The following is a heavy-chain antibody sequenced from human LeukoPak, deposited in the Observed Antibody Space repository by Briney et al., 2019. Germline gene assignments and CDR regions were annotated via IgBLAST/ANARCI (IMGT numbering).Heavy chain of an antibody. CDR1: GGSFSDYY. CDR3: ARRSVTTYDAFDI. CDR2: IYYSGST. Sequence: PSETLSLTCAVFGGSFSDYYWSWIRQPPGKGLEWIAYIYYSGSTNYNPSLKSRVAISVDTSKNQFSLKLSSVTAADTAVYYCARRSVTTYDAFDIWGQGTMVTVSS. D-gene: IGHD4-17*01. V-gene: IGHV4-59*01. J-gene: IGHJ3*02.